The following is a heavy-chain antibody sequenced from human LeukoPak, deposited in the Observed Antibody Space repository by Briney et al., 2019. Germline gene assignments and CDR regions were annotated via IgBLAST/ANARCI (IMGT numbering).Heavy chain of an antibody. Sequence: ASVKVSCKASGYTFTGYYMHWVRQAPGQGLEWMGWINPNSGDTSYVQKFQGRVTMTRETSITTAYMELRSLRSDDTAVYYCAREVRAFDIWGQGTMLTVSS. J-gene: IGHJ3*02. V-gene: IGHV1-2*02. CDR1: GYTFTGYY. CDR2: INPNSGDT. CDR3: AREVRAFDI.